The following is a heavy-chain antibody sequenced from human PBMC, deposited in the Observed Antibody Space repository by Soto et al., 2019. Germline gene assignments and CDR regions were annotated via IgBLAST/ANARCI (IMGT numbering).Heavy chain of an antibody. D-gene: IGHD6-25*01. J-gene: IGHJ3*02. CDR1: GFTFSSYA. Sequence: QVQLVESGGGVVQPGRSLRLSCAASGFTFSSYAMHWVRQAPGKGLEWVAVISYDGSNKYYADSVKGRFTISRDNSKNTLYLQMNSLRAEDTAVYYCARDPTKQRLMGGEDAFDIWGQGTMVTVSS. V-gene: IGHV3-30-3*01. CDR2: ISYDGSNK. CDR3: ARDPTKQRLMGGEDAFDI.